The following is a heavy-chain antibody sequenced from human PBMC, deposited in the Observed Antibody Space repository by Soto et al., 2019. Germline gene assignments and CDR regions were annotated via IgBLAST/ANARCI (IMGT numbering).Heavy chain of an antibody. Sequence: PSETLSLTCTVSGGSISSYYWSWIRQHPGKGLEWIGYIYYSGSTNYNPSLKSRVTISVDTSKNQFSLKLSSVTAADTAVYYCARLNFRDGYNYLGFDYWGQGTLVTVSS. CDR1: GGSISSYY. J-gene: IGHJ4*02. CDR2: IYYSGST. D-gene: IGHD5-12*01. V-gene: IGHV4-59*08. CDR3: ARLNFRDGYNYLGFDY.